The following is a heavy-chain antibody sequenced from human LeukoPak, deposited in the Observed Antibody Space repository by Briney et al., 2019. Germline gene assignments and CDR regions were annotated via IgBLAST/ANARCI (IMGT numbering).Heavy chain of an antibody. Sequence: VASVKVSCKASGYTFTGYYIHWVRQAPGLGLEWMGWISPKSGDTSYAQQFQGRVTMTRDTSITTAYMELSSLRSDDTAVYYCARSLRTAGYWGQGTLVTVSS. CDR2: ISPKSGDT. V-gene: IGHV1-2*02. J-gene: IGHJ4*02. CDR3: ARSLRTAGY. D-gene: IGHD6-19*01. CDR1: GYTFTGYY.